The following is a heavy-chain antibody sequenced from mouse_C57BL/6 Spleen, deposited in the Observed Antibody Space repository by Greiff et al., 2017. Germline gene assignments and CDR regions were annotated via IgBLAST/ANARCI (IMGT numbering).Heavy chain of an antibody. Sequence: VQLQQSGPELVKPGASVKISCKASGYTFTDYYINWVKQRPGQGLEWIGWIFPGSGSTYYNEKFKGKATLTVDKSSSTAYMLLSSLTSEDSAVYFWARSDSGPSWRYYFDYWGQGTTLTVSS. CDR3: ARSDSGPSWRYYFDY. CDR2: IFPGSGST. CDR1: GYTFTDYY. J-gene: IGHJ2*01. D-gene: IGHD3-2*02. V-gene: IGHV1-75*01.